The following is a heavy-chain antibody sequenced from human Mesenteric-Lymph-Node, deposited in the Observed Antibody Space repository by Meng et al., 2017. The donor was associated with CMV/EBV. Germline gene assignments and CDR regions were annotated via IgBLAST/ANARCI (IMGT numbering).Heavy chain of an antibody. D-gene: IGHD5-18*01. CDR2: INHSGST. Sequence: CAVYGGSFSGYYWRWIRQPPGKGLEWIGEINHSGSTNYNPSLKSRVTISVDTSKNQFSLKLSSVTAADTAVYYCARGVQLWALPLGYWGQGTLVTVSS. V-gene: IGHV4-34*01. J-gene: IGHJ4*02. CDR3: ARGVQLWALPLGY. CDR1: GGSFSGYY.